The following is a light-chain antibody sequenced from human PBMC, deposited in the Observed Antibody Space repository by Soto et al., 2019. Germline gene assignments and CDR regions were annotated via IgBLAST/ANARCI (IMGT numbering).Light chain of an antibody. CDR3: QQYESTPPT. J-gene: IGKJ2*01. CDR1: QSVFYSSNNKNY. CDR2: WAS. V-gene: IGKV4-1*01. Sequence: DIVMTQSPDSLAVSLGERATINCKSSQSVFYSSNNKNYLTWYQQRPGQPPKQLIYWASTRESGVPDRFSGSGSGTDFTLTITSLQAEDVAVYYCQQYESTPPTFGQGTKLEIK.